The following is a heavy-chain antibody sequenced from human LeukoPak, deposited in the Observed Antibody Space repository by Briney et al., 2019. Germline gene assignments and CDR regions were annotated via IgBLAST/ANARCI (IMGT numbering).Heavy chain of an antibody. CDR3: ARGKEWLSTFDY. D-gene: IGHD3-3*01. CDR2: ISSSSRTI. J-gene: IGHJ4*02. V-gene: IGHV3-48*01. Sequence: PGGSLRLSCAASGFTFSSYNMNWVRQAPGKGLEWVSYISSSSRTIYYADSVKGRFTISRDNAKNSLYLQMNSLRAEDTAVYYCARGKEWLSTFDYWGQGTLVTVSS. CDR1: GFTFSSYN.